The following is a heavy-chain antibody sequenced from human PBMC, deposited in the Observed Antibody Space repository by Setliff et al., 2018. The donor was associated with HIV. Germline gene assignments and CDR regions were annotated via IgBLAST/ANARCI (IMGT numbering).Heavy chain of an antibody. J-gene: IGHJ4*02. CDR3: ARGYCSSTSCYGIYYFDN. V-gene: IGHV1-8*01. D-gene: IGHD2-2*01. Sequence: ASVKVSCKASGYNFTSHDINWVRQAPGQGLEWMGWMNPKSGNTGYARKFQGRVTTTRKTSISTAYMELRSLRSDDTAVYYCARGYCSSTSCYGIYYFDNWGQGTPVTVSS. CDR2: MNPKSGNT. CDR1: GYNFTSHD.